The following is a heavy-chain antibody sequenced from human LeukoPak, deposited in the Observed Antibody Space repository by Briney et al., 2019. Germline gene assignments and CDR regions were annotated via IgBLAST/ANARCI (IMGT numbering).Heavy chain of an antibody. CDR2: IKYDGSEK. CDR3: ARVMTSGYYTFDY. V-gene: IGHV3-7*01. Sequence: PGGSLRLSCAASGFTFSNYWMNWVRQAPGKGLEWGANIKYDGSEKYYVDSVKGRFTISRDNAKHSLYLQMNSLRAEDTAVYYCARVMTSGYYTFDYWGQGTLVTVSS. J-gene: IGHJ4*02. D-gene: IGHD3-22*01. CDR1: GFTFSNYW.